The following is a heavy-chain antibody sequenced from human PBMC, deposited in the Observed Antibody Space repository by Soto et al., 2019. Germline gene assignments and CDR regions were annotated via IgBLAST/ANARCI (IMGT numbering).Heavy chain of an antibody. Sequence: PGGSLRLSCAASGFTFGTSLMSWVRQAPGKGLEWVSTVSDSGANTYYADSVKDRFTISRDNSKNTLFLLMDSLRADDTAMYYCVKRYGTYGGPFESWGQGTLVTVSS. CDR2: VSDSGANT. CDR1: GFTFGTSL. CDR3: VKRYGTYGGPFES. V-gene: IGHV3-23*01. D-gene: IGHD4-17*01. J-gene: IGHJ4*02.